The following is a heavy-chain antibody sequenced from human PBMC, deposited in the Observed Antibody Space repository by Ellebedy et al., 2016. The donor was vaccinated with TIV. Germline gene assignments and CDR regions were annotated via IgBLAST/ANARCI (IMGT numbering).Heavy chain of an antibody. CDR1: GFTFSLYS. CDR3: VEGGY. D-gene: IGHD3-16*01. J-gene: IGHJ4*02. Sequence: PGGSLRLSCAASGFTFSLYSMHWLRQAPGKGLEWVANINGDGSEQYYVDSVRGRFTISRDNAKNSLYLQMNSLRAEDTAVYYCVEGGYWGQGTLVTVSS. CDR2: INGDGSEQ. V-gene: IGHV3-7*03.